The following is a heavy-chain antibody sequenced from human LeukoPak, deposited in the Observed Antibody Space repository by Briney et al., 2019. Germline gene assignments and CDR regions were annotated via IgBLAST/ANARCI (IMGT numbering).Heavy chain of an antibody. CDR2: IYHSGST. D-gene: IGHD1-26*01. V-gene: IGHV4-4*02. CDR3: ASASGSYRDAFDI. J-gene: IGHJ3*02. CDR1: GGSISSSNW. Sequence: SGTLSLTCAVSGGSISSSNWWSWVRQPPGKGLEWIGEIYHSGSTNYNPSLKSRVPISVDKSKNQFSLKLSSVSAADTAVYYCASASGSYRDAFDIWGQGTMVTVSS.